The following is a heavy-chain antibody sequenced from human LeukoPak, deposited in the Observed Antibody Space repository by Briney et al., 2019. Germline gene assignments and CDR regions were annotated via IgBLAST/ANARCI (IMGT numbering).Heavy chain of an antibody. CDR2: IYYSGST. CDR1: GGSISSSSYY. J-gene: IGHJ4*02. Sequence: SETLSLTCTVSGGSISSSSYYWGWIRQPPGKGLEWIGSIYYSGSTYYNPSLKSRVTISVDTSKNQFSLKLSSVTAADTAVYYCARHYMFLPTRSDFDYWGQGTLVTVSS. V-gene: IGHV4-39*01. CDR3: ARHYMFLPTRSDFDY. D-gene: IGHD3-10*02.